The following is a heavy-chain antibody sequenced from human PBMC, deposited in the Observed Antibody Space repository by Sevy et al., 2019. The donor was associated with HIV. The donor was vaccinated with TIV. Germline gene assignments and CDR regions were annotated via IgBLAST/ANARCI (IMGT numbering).Heavy chain of an antibody. V-gene: IGHV3-30*18. D-gene: IGHD6-13*01. CDR1: GFTFSSYG. CDR3: AKAPPGSSWTNLDY. Sequence: GGSLRLSCAASGFTFSSYGMHWVRQAPGKGLEWVAVISYDGSNKYYSDSVEGRFTISRDNSKNTLYLQMNSLRTEDAAVYYCAKAPPGSSWTNLDYWGQGTLVTVSS. J-gene: IGHJ4*02. CDR2: ISYDGSNK.